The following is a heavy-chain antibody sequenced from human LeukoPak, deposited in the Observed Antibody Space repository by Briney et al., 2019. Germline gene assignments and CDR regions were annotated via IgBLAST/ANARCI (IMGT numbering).Heavy chain of an antibody. CDR2: IYSGGTT. CDR3: ARDGYGNNYMDV. Sequence: PGGSLRLSCAASGFTFSSYSMHWVRQAPGKGLEWVSVIYSGGTTYYADSVKGRFTISRDNSKNTLYLQMNSLRAEDTAMYYCARDGYGNNYMDVWGKGTTVTVSS. CDR1: GFTFSSYS. V-gene: IGHV3-53*01. J-gene: IGHJ6*03. D-gene: IGHD1/OR15-1a*01.